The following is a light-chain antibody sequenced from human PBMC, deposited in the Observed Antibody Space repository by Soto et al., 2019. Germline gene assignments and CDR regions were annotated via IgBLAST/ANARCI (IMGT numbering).Light chain of an antibody. CDR3: SSYTSSSTVV. CDR2: DVT. Sequence: QSALTQPASVSGSPGQSITISCTGTSSDVGGYNYVSWYQQHPGKAPKLMIYDVTNRPSGVSNRFSGSKSVNTASLTISGLQAEDEADYYCSSYTSSSTVVFGGGTKHRP. CDR1: SSDVGGYNY. V-gene: IGLV2-14*03. J-gene: IGLJ3*02.